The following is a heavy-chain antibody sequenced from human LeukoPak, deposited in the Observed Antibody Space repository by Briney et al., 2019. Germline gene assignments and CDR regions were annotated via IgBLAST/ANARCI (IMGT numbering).Heavy chain of an antibody. V-gene: IGHV3-74*01. J-gene: IGHJ4*02. CDR2: INPDGSIT. D-gene: IGHD4-17*01. Sequence: GGSLRLSCAASGFTLSGYWIHWVRQAPGKGLVWIARINPDGSITSYADSVKGRITISRDNAKNTLYLQMHSLRAEDTAVYYCARDFHGDHDYWGQGTLVTVSS. CDR1: GFTLSGYW. CDR3: ARDFHGDHDY.